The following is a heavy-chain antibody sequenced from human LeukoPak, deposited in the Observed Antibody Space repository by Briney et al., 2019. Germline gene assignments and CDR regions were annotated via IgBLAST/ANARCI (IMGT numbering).Heavy chain of an antibody. CDR3: ARQVGSGRWAFDF. J-gene: IGHJ4*02. V-gene: IGHV4-39*01. D-gene: IGHD1-26*01. CDR1: GGSISIGNYF. CDR2: IYYTGST. Sequence: SETLTLNCTVSGGSISIGNYFWGWIRQPPGKGLEWIATIYYTGSTYYNPSLKSRVTISVDTSKDQFSLKLSSVAAADTAVYYCARQVGSGRWAFDFWGQGTLVTVSS.